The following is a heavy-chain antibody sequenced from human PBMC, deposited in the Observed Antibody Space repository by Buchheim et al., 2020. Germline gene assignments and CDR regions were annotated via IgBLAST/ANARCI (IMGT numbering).Heavy chain of an antibody. CDR3: ARDRKYSYGPLYYYYGMDV. Sequence: QVQLVESGGGVVQPGRSLRLSCAASGFTFSSYGMHWVRQAPGKGLEWVAVIWYDGSNKYYADSVKGRFTISRDNSKNTLYLQMNSLRAEDTAVYYCARDRKYSYGPLYYYYGMDVWGQGTT. J-gene: IGHJ6*02. CDR2: IWYDGSNK. D-gene: IGHD5-18*01. V-gene: IGHV3-33*01. CDR1: GFTFSSYG.